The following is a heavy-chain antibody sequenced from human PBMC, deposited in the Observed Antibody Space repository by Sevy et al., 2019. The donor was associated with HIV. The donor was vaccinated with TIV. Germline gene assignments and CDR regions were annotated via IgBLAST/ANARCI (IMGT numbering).Heavy chain of an antibody. CDR3: ARGGGNGWYYFDY. V-gene: IGHV1-69*13. Sequence: ATVKVSCKASGGTFSSYGISWVRQAPGQGLEGRGGIIPILGTVNYAQKFQGRVTITADASTKTAYMELSSLRSEDTAVYYCARGGGNGWYYFDYWGQETLVSVSS. CDR2: IIPILGTV. D-gene: IGHD6-19*01. CDR1: GGTFSSYG. J-gene: IGHJ4*02.